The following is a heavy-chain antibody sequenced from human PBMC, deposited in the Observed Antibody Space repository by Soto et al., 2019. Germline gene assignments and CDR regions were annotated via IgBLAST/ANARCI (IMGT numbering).Heavy chain of an antibody. CDR2: IHSTRSP. V-gene: IGHV4-4*07. CDR3: ARSPAYGDYANLDT. Sequence: TETLSLTCTGSGDSVSKYYWNWIRQPAGKGLEWIGRIHSTRSPNYNPSLKSRVTMSVDTSKNQFSLKLNLTSVTAADTAVYYCARSPAYGDYANLDTWGQGTLVTV. J-gene: IGHJ5*02. D-gene: IGHD4-17*01. CDR1: GDSVSKYY.